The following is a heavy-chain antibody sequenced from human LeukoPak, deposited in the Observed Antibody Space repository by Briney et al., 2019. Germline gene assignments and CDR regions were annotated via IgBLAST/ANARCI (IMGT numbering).Heavy chain of an antibody. CDR1: GFTFSIYG. D-gene: IGHD3-3*01. J-gene: IGHJ3*02. CDR2: INPNSGGT. V-gene: IGHV1-2*02. CDR3: ARVFGVVIDPHGAFDI. Sequence: PGRSLRLSCAASGFTFSIYGMHWVRQAPGQGLEWMGWINPNSGGTNYAQKFQGRVTMTRDTSISTAYMELSRLRSDDTAVYYCARVFGVVIDPHGAFDIWGQGTMVTVSS.